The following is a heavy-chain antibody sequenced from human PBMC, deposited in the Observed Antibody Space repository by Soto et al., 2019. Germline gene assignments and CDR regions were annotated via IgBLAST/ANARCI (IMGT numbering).Heavy chain of an antibody. Sequence: GASVKVSCKASGGTFSSYTISWVRQAPGQGLEWMGRIIPILGIANYAQKFQGRVTITAGKSTSTAYMELSSLRSEDTAVYYCARVSSGSTDIDYWGQGNLVTVS. CDR3: ARVSSGSTDIDY. D-gene: IGHD6-19*01. V-gene: IGHV1-69*02. CDR1: GGTFSSYT. J-gene: IGHJ4*02. CDR2: IIPILGIA.